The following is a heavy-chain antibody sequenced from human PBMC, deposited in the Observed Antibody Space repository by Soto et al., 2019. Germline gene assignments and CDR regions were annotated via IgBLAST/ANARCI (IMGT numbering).Heavy chain of an antibody. V-gene: IGHV3-23*01. Sequence: EVQLLDSGGGLVEPGGSLRLSCAASGFTFSGYALTWVRQAPGKGLAWVSAISGGGDATFYADSVKGRFTISRDNSKNTLYIQMNTLRAEDTAVYYCARKVSGSTGRPDWRYFDLWGRGTLVTVSS. CDR2: ISGGGDAT. CDR3: ARKVSGSTGRPDWRYFDL. D-gene: IGHD3-10*01. CDR1: GFTFSGYA. J-gene: IGHJ2*01.